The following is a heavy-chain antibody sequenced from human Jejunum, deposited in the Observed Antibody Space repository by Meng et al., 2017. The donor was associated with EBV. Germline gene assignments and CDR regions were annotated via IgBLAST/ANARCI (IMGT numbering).Heavy chain of an antibody. V-gene: IGHV4-34*02. Sequence: GQAKQWGAGLLKPLETLSLTFVVYRGSFSGYYWSWIRQHPGKGLEWIGEINHSGSTNYNPSLRSRVTISVETSKNQFSLRLNSVTAADTAVYYCARVAFSYTTRSLDSWGQGTLVTVSS. CDR1: RGSFSGYY. CDR3: ARVAFSYTTRSLDS. D-gene: IGHD3-16*02. CDR2: INHSGST. J-gene: IGHJ4*02.